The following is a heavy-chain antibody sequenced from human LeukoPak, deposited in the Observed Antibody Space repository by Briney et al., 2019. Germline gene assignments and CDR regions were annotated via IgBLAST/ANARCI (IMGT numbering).Heavy chain of an antibody. J-gene: IGHJ3*02. D-gene: IGHD3-9*01. V-gene: IGHV3-11*01. Sequence: GGPLRLSCAASGFTFSDYYMSWIRQAPGKGLEWVSYISSSGSTIYYADSVKGRFTISRDNAKNSLYLQMNSLRAEDTAVYYCARDRGYFDWLSGAFDIWGQGTMVTVSS. CDR1: GFTFSDYY. CDR3: ARDRGYFDWLSGAFDI. CDR2: ISSSGSTI.